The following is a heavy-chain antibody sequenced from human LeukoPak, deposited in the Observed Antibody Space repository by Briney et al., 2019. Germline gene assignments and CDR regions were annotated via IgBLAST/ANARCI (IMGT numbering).Heavy chain of an antibody. V-gene: IGHV4-4*07. D-gene: IGHD3-9*01. J-gene: IGHJ4*02. CDR1: GDSISNYY. Sequence: KSSETLSLTCTVSGDSISNYYWSWIRQPAGKRLEWIGRIYPSRSTNYHPSLKSRFTMSADTSKNQLSLKLNTVTAADTAVYYCARISLTGYAPISGYFDYWGQGTLVTVSS. CDR3: ARISLTGYAPISGYFDY. CDR2: IYPSRST.